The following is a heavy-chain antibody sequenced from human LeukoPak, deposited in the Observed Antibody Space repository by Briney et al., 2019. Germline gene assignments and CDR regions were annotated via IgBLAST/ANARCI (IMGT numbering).Heavy chain of an antibody. Sequence: SETLSLTCTVSGGSISSYYWSWIRQPPGKGLEWIGHIYYSGSTNYNPSLKSRVTISVDTSKNQFSLKLSSVTAADTAVYCCARRGYCSGGTCYCFDYWGQGTLVTVSS. D-gene: IGHD2-15*01. CDR3: ARRGYCSGGTCYCFDY. CDR2: IYYSGST. V-gene: IGHV4-59*08. J-gene: IGHJ4*02. CDR1: GGSISSYY.